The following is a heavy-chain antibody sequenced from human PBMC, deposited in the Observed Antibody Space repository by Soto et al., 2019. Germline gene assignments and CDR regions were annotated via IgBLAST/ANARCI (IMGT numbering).Heavy chain of an antibody. V-gene: IGHV1-46*01. CDR1: GYTFTSYY. Sequence: ASVKVSCTASGYTFTSYYMHWVRQAPGQGLEWMGIINPSGGSTSYAQKFQGRVTMTRDTSTSTVYMELSSLRSEDTAVYYCATFLYGILTGYESGPSDYMDVWGKGTTVTVSS. J-gene: IGHJ6*03. CDR2: INPSGGST. CDR3: ATFLYGILTGYESGPSDYMDV. D-gene: IGHD3-9*01.